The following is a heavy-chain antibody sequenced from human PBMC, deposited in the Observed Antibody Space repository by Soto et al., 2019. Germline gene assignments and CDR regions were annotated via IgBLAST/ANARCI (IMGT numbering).Heavy chain of an antibody. CDR3: ARSRRGAYSSGWYSPSGYYNYGIDV. V-gene: IGHV5-51*01. Sequence: PGESLKISCKGPGFSFTTYWIAWVRQIPGKGLEWMGIIYPGDSDTKYSPSLQGQVTISADTSISTAYLQWTSLKASDTAMYYCARSRRGAYSSGWYSPSGYYNYGIDVWGQGTKVTVSS. CDR2: IYPGDSDT. J-gene: IGHJ6*02. D-gene: IGHD6-19*01. CDR1: GFSFTTYW.